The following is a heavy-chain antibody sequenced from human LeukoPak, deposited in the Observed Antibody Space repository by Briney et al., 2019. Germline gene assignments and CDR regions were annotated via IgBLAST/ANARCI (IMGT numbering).Heavy chain of an antibody. CDR1: GGSISSYY. J-gene: IGHJ5*02. V-gene: IGHV4-4*07. CDR3: ARDQRVRGNNWFDP. Sequence: PSETLSLTCTVSGGSISSYYWSWIRQPAGKGLEWIGRIYTSGSTNYNPSLKSRVTMSVDTSKNQFSLKLSSVTAADTAVYYCARDQRVRGNNWFDPWGQGTLVTVSS. CDR2: IYTSGST.